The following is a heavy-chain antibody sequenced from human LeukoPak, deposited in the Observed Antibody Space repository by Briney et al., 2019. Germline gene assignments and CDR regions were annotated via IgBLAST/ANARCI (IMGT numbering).Heavy chain of an antibody. CDR1: GGSFSGYY. D-gene: IGHD2-2*01. Sequence: SETLSLTCAVYGGSFSGYYWSWIRQPPGKGLEWIGEINHSGSTNYNPSLKSRVTISVDTSKNQFSLKLSSVTAADTAVYYCARAVRVPLHQLLLRFDPWGQGTLVTVSP. V-gene: IGHV4-34*01. CDR2: INHSGST. J-gene: IGHJ5*02. CDR3: ARAVRVPLHQLLLRFDP.